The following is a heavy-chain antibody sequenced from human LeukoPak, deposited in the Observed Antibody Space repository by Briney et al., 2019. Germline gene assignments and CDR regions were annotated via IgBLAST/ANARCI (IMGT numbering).Heavy chain of an antibody. CDR2: IYHSGST. Sequence: KSSETLSLTCAVSGGSISSGGYSWSWIRQPPGKGLEWIGYIYHSGSTYYNPSLKSRVTISVDRSKNQFSLKLSSVTATDTAVYYCARKPTVTTEDSDYWGQGTLVTVSS. CDR3: ARKPTVTTEDSDY. J-gene: IGHJ4*02. D-gene: IGHD4-17*01. CDR1: GGSISSGGYS. V-gene: IGHV4-30-2*01.